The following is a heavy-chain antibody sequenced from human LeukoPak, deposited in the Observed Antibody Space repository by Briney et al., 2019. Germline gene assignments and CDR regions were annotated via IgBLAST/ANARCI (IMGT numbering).Heavy chain of an antibody. CDR3: ASTPLLNYYYYMDV. CDR1: GITFSSYW. D-gene: IGHD2-15*01. Sequence: GGSLRLSCAASGITFSSYWMHWVRQAPGKGLVWVSRINSDGSSTNYADSVKGRFTISRDNAKNSLYLQMNSLRAEDTAVYYCASTPLLNYYYYMDVWGKGTTVTISS. CDR2: INSDGSST. V-gene: IGHV3-74*01. J-gene: IGHJ6*03.